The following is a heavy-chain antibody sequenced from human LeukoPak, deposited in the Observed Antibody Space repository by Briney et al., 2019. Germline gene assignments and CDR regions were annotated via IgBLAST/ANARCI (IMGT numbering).Heavy chain of an antibody. Sequence: GGSLRLSCAAPGFTFSSYGMHWVRQAPGKGLEWVAVISYDGTNKYYADSVKGRFTISRDNSKNTLYLQMNSLRPEDTAVYYCTKVTGFVWLFPFDSWGQGTLVTVSS. CDR3: TKVTGFVWLFPFDS. J-gene: IGHJ4*02. V-gene: IGHV3-30*18. D-gene: IGHD3-9*01. CDR1: GFTFSSYG. CDR2: ISYDGTNK.